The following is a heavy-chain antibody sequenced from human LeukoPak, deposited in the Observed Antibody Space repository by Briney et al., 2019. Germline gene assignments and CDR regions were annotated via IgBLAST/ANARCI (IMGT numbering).Heavy chain of an antibody. Sequence: SETLSLTCTVSGGSISTSSYYWGWIRQPPGKGLEWIGYIYYSGSTNYNPSLKSRVTISVDTSKNQFSLKLSSVTAADTAVYYCARAPSYYGSGSSHSDAFDIWGQGTMVTVSS. CDR2: IYYSGST. CDR3: ARAPSYYGSGSSHSDAFDI. V-gene: IGHV4-61*05. CDR1: GGSISTSSYY. D-gene: IGHD3-10*01. J-gene: IGHJ3*02.